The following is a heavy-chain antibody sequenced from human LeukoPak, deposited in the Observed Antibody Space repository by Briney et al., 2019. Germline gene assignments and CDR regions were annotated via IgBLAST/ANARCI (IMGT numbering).Heavy chain of an antibody. V-gene: IGHV1-8*01. J-gene: IGHJ4*02. CDR1: GYTFTNYD. CDR3: ARVAVSIDY. CDR2: MSTSSGNT. Sequence: EAAVTVSCKASGYTFTNYDINWVRQATGQGLEWMGWMSTSSGNTGYAQKFQGRLTMTRDTSITTVYMELSSLRSDDTAVYYCARVAVSIDYWGQGTLVTVSS. D-gene: IGHD2-21*01.